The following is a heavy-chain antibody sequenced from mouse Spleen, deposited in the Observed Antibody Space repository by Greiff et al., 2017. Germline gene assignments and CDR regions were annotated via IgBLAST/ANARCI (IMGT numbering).Heavy chain of an antibody. Sequence: QVQLKQSGPELVKPGASVKLSCAASGYTFTSYDINWVKQRPGQGLEWIGWIYTRDGSTKYNEKFKGKATLTVDTSSSTAYMELHSLTSEYSAVYFCARVNFDYWGQGTTLTVSS. CDR1: GYTFTSYD. J-gene: IGHJ2*01. CDR3: ARVNFDY. V-gene: IGHV1-85*01. CDR2: IYTRDGST.